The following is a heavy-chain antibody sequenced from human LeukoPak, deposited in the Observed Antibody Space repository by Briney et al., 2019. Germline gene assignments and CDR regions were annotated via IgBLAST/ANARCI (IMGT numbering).Heavy chain of an antibody. J-gene: IGHJ6*02. V-gene: IGHV1-69*13. D-gene: IGHD5-18*01. CDR2: IIPIFGTA. Sequence: SVKVSCKASGGTFSSYAISWVRQAPGQGLEWMGGIIPIFGTANYAQRFQGRVTITADESTSTAYMELSSLRSEDTAVHYCARDTAMVTYYYGMDVWGQGTTVTVSS. CDR1: GGTFSSYA. CDR3: ARDTAMVTYYYGMDV.